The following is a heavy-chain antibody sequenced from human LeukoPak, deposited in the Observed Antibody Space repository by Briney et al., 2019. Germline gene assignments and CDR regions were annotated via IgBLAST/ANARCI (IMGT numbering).Heavy chain of an antibody. V-gene: IGHV3-48*03. J-gene: IGHJ4*02. D-gene: IGHD3-9*01. CDR2: ISSSGRTI. Sequence: GGSLRLSCAASGFTFSSYEMNWARQAPGKGLEWVSYISSSGRTIYYADSVKGRFTISRDNAKNSLYLQMNSLRAEDTAVYYCARPPALNYWGQGTLVTVSS. CDR3: ARPPALNY. CDR1: GFTFSSYE.